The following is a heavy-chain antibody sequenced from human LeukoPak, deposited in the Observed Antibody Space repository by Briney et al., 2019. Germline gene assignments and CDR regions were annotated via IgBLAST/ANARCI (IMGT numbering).Heavy chain of an antibody. V-gene: IGHV3-30-3*01. Sequence: GGSLRLSCAASGFTFSSYAMHWVRQAPGKGLEWVAVISYDGSNKYYADSVKGRFTISRDNSKNTLYLQMNSLRAEDTAVYYCAKVGIVVVIGYYFDYWGQGTLVTVSS. CDR2: ISYDGSNK. CDR3: AKVGIVVVIGYYFDY. J-gene: IGHJ4*02. D-gene: IGHD3-22*01. CDR1: GFTFSSYA.